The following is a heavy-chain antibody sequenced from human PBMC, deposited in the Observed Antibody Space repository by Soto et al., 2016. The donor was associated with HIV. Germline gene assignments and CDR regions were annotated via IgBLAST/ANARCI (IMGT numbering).Heavy chain of an antibody. CDR3: ARALDI. CDR2: ISYDGTNK. J-gene: IGHJ3*02. CDR1: GFPFSTYA. Sequence: VQLVESGGGVVQPGKSLRLSCAASGFPFSTYAMHWVRQAPGMGLEWVAAISYDGTNKYYADSVKGRLTISRDNSKSTLYLQMNSLRSDDTAVYYCARALDIWGQRDNGHRLI. V-gene: IGHV3-30*04.